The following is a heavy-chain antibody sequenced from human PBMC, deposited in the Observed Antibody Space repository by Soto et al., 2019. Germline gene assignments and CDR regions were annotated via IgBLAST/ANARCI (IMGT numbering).Heavy chain of an antibody. V-gene: IGHV4-59*01. CDR1: GGSISSYY. CDR2: IYYSGST. Sequence: SLTCTVSGGSISSYYWSWIRQPPGKGLEWIGSIYYSGSTNYNPSLKSRVTISVDTSKNQFSLKLSSVTAADTAVYYCARTISRDGGAFDIWGQGTMVTVSS. D-gene: IGHD2-2*01. CDR3: ARTISRDGGAFDI. J-gene: IGHJ3*02.